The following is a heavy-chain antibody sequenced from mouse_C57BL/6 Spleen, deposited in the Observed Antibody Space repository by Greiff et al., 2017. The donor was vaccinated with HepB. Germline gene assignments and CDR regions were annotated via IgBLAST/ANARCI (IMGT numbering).Heavy chain of an antibody. V-gene: IGHV1-80*01. Sequence: VQLQQSGAELVKPGASVKISCKASGYAFSSYWMNWVKQRPGKGLEWIGQIYPGDGDTNYNGKFKGKATLTADKSSSTAYMQLSSLTSEDSAVYFCARRGTTVVPYYFDYWGQGTTLTVSS. J-gene: IGHJ2*01. D-gene: IGHD1-1*01. CDR2: IYPGDGDT. CDR1: GYAFSSYW. CDR3: ARRGTTVVPYYFDY.